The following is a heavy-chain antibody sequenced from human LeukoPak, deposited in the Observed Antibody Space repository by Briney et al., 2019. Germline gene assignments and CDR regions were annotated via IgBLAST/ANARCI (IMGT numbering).Heavy chain of an antibody. D-gene: IGHD3-22*01. CDR2: ISAYNGNT. CDR1: GYTFTSYG. Sequence: AASVKVSCKASGYTFTSYGISWVRQAPGQGLEWMGWISAYNGNTNYAQKLQGRVTMTIDTSTSTAYMELRSLRSDDTAVYYCARYDSSGLIDYWGQGTLVTVSS. J-gene: IGHJ4*02. V-gene: IGHV1-18*01. CDR3: ARYDSSGLIDY.